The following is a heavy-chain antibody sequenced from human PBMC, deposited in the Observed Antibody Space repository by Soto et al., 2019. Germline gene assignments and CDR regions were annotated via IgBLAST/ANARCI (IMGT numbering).Heavy chain of an antibody. Sequence: GESLKISCKGSGYSFASYWITWVRQMPGKGLEWMGRIDPTDSYNNYSSSFHGHVTFSVDKSISTAYLHWRGLKASDTAMYYCARHAVTTLGVVIVSNYFSYWGQGTLVTVSS. CDR1: GYSFASYW. CDR2: IDPTDSYN. D-gene: IGHD3-16*02. V-gene: IGHV5-10-1*01. CDR3: ARHAVTTLGVVIVSNYFSY. J-gene: IGHJ4*02.